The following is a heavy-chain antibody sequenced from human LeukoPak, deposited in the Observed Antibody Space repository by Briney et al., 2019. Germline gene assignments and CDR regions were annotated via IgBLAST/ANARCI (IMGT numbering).Heavy chain of an antibody. J-gene: IGHJ5*02. V-gene: IGHV1-8*03. CDR1: GYTFTSYD. CDR2: MNPNSGNT. CDR3: ARGPLGWGSYDPSLRFDP. D-gene: IGHD5-18*01. Sequence: ASVKVSCKAPGYTFTSYDVNWVRQATGQGLEWMGWMNPNSGNTGYAQKFQGRVTITRNTSISTAYMELSSLRSEDTAVYYCARGPLGWGSYDPSLRFDPWGQGTLVTVSS.